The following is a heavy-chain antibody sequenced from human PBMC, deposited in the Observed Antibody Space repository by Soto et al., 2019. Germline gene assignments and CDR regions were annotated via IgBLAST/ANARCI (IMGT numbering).Heavy chain of an antibody. V-gene: IGHV3-30*03. Sequence: GGSLRLSCAASGFTFNLYGMHWVRQAPGKGLEWVAAIAKDGSDIHYIDSVRGRFTISRDNSENTLYLQMDSLRGDDSAVYYCARAAAYDRSGYYSYFEYWGHGTQVTVSS. CDR2: IAKDGSDI. CDR3: ARAAAYDRSGYYSYFEY. CDR1: GFTFNLYG. D-gene: IGHD3-22*01. J-gene: IGHJ4*01.